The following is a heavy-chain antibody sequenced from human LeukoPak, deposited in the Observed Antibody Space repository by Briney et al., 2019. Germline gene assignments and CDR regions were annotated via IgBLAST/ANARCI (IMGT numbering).Heavy chain of an antibody. CDR2: IYYSGST. CDR1: GGSNSRYY. J-gene: IGHJ6*03. Sequence: SDTLSLTCSVWGGSNSRYYWRGVRQPPGKGLEWIGYIYYSGSTNYNPSLKSRVTISVDTSKNQFSLKLSSVTAADTAVYYCARGTPSRYMDVWGKGTTVAVYS. D-gene: IGHD2-2*01. V-gene: IGHV4-59*13. CDR3: ARGTPSRYMDV.